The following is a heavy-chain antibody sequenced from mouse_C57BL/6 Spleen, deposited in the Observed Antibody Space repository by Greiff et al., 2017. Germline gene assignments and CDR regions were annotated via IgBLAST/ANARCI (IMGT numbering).Heavy chain of an antibody. D-gene: IGHD1-1*01. V-gene: IGHV8-8*01. CDR2: IWWDDDK. Sequence: VKLVESGPGILQPSQTLSLTCSFSGFSLSTFGMGVGWIRQPSGKGLEWLAHIWWDDDKYYNPALKSRLTISKDTSKNQVFLKIANVDTADTATYYCAPLYYYGSSPYFDVWGTGTTVTVSS. CDR1: GFSLSTFGMG. J-gene: IGHJ1*03. CDR3: APLYYYGSSPYFDV.